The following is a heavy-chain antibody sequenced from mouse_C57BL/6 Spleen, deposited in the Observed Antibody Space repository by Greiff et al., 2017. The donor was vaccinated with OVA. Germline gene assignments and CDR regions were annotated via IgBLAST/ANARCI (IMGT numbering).Heavy chain of an antibody. V-gene: IGHV1-52*01. J-gene: IGHJ1*03. CDR2: IDPSDSET. D-gene: IGHD1-1*01. CDR1: GYTFTSYW. Sequence: QVQLQQSGAELVRPGSSVKLSCKASGYTFTSYWMHWVKQRPIQGLEWIGNIDPSDSETHYNQKFKDKATLTVDKSSSTAYMQLSSLTSEDSAVYYCAVTTVVARYFDVWGTGTTVTVSS. CDR3: AVTTVVARYFDV.